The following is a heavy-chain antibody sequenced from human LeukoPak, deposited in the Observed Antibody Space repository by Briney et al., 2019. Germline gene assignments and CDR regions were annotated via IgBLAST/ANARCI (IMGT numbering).Heavy chain of an antibody. J-gene: IGHJ6*03. V-gene: IGHV3-21*01. CDR2: ISSSSSYI. D-gene: IGHD3-10*01. CDR1: GFTFSSYS. Sequence: GGSLRLSCAASGFTFSSYSMNWVRQAPGKGLEWVSSISSSSSYIYYADSVKGRFTISRDNAKNSLYLQMNSLRAEDTAVYYCARSFLGWFGPNYYYYYMDVWGKGTTVTVSS. CDR3: ARSFLGWFGPNYYYYYMDV.